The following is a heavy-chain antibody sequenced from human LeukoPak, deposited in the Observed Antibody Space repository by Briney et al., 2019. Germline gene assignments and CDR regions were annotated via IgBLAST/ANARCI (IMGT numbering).Heavy chain of an antibody. D-gene: IGHD6-19*01. J-gene: IGHJ4*02. CDR3: ARSYNSAWLDY. CDR1: GFTVSSSY. V-gene: IGHV3-53*04. Sequence: GGSLRLSCAASGFTVSSSYMSWVRQAPGKGLEWVSTVYSGGSIYYADSVKGRFTTSRHNSNNTLDLQMNSLRTEDTAMYYCARSYNSAWLDYWGQGTLVTVSS. CDR2: VYSGGSI.